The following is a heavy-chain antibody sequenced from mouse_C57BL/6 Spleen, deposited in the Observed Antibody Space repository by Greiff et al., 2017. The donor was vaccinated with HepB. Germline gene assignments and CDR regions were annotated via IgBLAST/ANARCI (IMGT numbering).Heavy chain of an antibody. V-gene: IGHV5-6*01. CDR3: ARTIYYDYDWFAY. D-gene: IGHD2-4*01. Sequence: EVQGVESGGDLVKPGGSLKLSCAASGFTFSSYGMSWVRQTPDKRLEWVATISSGGSYTYYPDSVKGRFTISRDNAKNTLYLQMSSLKSEDTAMYYCARTIYYDYDWFAYWGQGTLVTVSA. J-gene: IGHJ3*01. CDR1: GFTFSSYG. CDR2: ISSGGSYT.